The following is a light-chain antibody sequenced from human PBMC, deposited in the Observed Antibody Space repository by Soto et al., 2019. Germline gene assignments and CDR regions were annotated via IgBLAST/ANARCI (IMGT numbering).Light chain of an antibody. Sequence: QSALTQPASVSGSPGQSITISCTGTSSDVGGYNYVSWYQQHPGKAPKLMIYDVSNRPSGLSNRFSGSKSGNTASLTISGLQAEDEADYYCRSYTSSSTYVFGPGTKLTVL. J-gene: IGLJ1*01. CDR2: DVS. CDR3: RSYTSSSTYV. V-gene: IGLV2-14*01. CDR1: SSDVGGYNY.